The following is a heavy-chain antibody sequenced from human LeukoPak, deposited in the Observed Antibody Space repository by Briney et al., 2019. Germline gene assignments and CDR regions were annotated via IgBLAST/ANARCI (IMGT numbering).Heavy chain of an antibody. Sequence: SETLSLTCTVSGGSISSGDYYWSWIRQPPGKGLEWIEYIYYSGSTYYNPSLKSRVTITVGTSKNQFSLKLSSVTAADTAVYYCARGLYYYEGDWGQGTLVTVSS. D-gene: IGHD3-22*01. V-gene: IGHV4-30-4*08. J-gene: IGHJ4*02. CDR2: IYYSGST. CDR1: GGSISSGDYY. CDR3: ARGLYYYEGD.